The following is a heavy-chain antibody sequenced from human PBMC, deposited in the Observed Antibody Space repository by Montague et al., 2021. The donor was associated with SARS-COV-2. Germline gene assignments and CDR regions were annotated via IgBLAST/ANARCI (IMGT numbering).Heavy chain of an antibody. Sequence: SETLSLTCTVSGGSISGYYWTWIRQPPGKGLEWLGHIYYTGSTEYNPSLRSRVTISIDTPKNQFSLKLRSVTAADTAVYFCARAHTTCFIANCVNYFDYWGQGALVTVST. J-gene: IGHJ4*02. CDR3: ARAHTTCFIANCVNYFDY. CDR1: GGSISGYY. CDR2: IYYTGST. D-gene: IGHD2-2*01. V-gene: IGHV4-59*01.